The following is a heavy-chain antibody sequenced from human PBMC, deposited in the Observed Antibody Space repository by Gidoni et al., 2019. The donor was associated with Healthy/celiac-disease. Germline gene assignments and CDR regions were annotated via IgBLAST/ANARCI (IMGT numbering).Heavy chain of an antibody. CDR3: ARGDYYDSSGYYRDYYYYGMDV. CDR1: GFTFSSYD. D-gene: IGHD3-22*01. J-gene: IGHJ6*02. V-gene: IGHV3-13*01. Sequence: EVQLVESGGGLVQPGGSLRLSCAASGFTFSSYDMHWVRQATGKGLECVSSIGTAGDTYYPGSVKGRFTISRENAKNSLYLQMNSLRAGDTAVYYCARGDYYDSSGYYRDYYYYGMDVWGQGTTVTVSS. CDR2: IGTAGDT.